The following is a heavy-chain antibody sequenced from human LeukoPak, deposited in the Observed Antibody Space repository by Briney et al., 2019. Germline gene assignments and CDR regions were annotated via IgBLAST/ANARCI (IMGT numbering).Heavy chain of an antibody. D-gene: IGHD3-22*01. J-gene: IGHJ4*02. V-gene: IGHV1-2*02. Sequence: ASVRVSCKASGYSFTGYYIHWVRQAPGQGLEWMAWISPHSGETNSTHKFQGRVALTRDTSINTAYMELTSVTSDDTAVYYCARERDYSDRDDYSVDYFDYWGQGALVTVSS. CDR2: ISPHSGET. CDR1: GYSFTGYY. CDR3: ARERDYSDRDDYSVDYFDY.